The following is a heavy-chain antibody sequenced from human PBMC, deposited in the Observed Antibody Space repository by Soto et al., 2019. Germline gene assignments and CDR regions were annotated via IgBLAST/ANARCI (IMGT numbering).Heavy chain of an antibody. V-gene: IGHV4-34*01. CDR3: ATAFQEMATIGDAFDI. CDR2: INHSGST. Sequence: PSETLSLTCAVYGGSFIGYYWSWIRQPPGKGLEWIGEINHSGSTNYNPSLKSRVTISVDTSKNQFSLKLSSVTAADTAVYYCATAFQEMATIGDAFDIWGQGTMVTVSS. J-gene: IGHJ3*02. D-gene: IGHD5-12*01. CDR1: GGSFIGYY.